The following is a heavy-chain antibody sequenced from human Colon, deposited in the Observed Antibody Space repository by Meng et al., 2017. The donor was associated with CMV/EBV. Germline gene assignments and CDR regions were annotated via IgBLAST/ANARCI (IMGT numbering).Heavy chain of an antibody. D-gene: IGHD3-10*01. CDR3: GRDSMKGGGFDC. CDR1: GFTFSTFG. CDR2: IKNKANSYIT. V-gene: IGHV3-72*01. J-gene: IGHJ4*02. Sequence: GESLKISCAASGFTFSTFGMHWVRQVPGKGLEWVGRIKNKANSYITEYAASVRGRFTISRDDSKNSLYLEVNSLKTEDTAVYYCGRDSMKGGGFDCWGQGVLVTVSS.